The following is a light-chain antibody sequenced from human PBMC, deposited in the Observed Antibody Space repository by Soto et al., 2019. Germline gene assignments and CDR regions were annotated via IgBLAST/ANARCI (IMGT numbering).Light chain of an antibody. V-gene: IGKV1-39*01. CDR1: QSISTY. Sequence: DIQMTQSPSSLSASVGDRVTISCRASQSISTYLNWYQQKPGKAPKLLIYSASGVQSGVPPRFSGSGSGTDFILTISSLRPDDMATYYCQQTYRAPPWTFGQGTKVDI. CDR2: SAS. CDR3: QQTYRAPPWT. J-gene: IGKJ1*01.